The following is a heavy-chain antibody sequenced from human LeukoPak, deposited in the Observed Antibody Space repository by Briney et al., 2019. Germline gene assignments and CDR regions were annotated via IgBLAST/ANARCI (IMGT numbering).Heavy chain of an antibody. D-gene: IGHD3-22*01. CDR1: GFIFADYA. V-gene: IGHV3-49*04. Sequence: PGRSLRPSCTASGFIFADYAMTWVRQAPGKGLEWVGSLRGKAYGGTTQYAASVKGRFTISRDDSKSIAYLQMNSLKTEDTAVYYCTRVGSGYYSYYFDYWGQGALVTVSS. CDR3: TRVGSGYYSYYFDY. J-gene: IGHJ4*02. CDR2: LRGKAYGGTT.